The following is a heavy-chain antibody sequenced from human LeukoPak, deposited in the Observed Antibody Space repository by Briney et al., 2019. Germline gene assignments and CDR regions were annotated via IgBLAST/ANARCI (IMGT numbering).Heavy chain of an antibody. CDR1: GFTFSSYG. Sequence: GGSLRLSCAASGFTFSSYGMHWVRQAPGKGLEWVAFIRYDGSNKYYADSVKGRFTISRDNSKNTLYLQMNSLRAEDTAVYYCAKEMVRGVIKGFFDYGGEGTLVTVSS. J-gene: IGHJ4*02. CDR3: AKEMVRGVIKGFFDY. CDR2: IRYDGSNK. D-gene: IGHD3-10*01. V-gene: IGHV3-30*02.